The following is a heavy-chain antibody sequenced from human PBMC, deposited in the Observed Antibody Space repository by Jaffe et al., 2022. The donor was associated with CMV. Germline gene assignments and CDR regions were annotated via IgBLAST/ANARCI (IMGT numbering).Heavy chain of an antibody. CDR2: IYYSGIT. J-gene: IGHJ4*02. Sequence: QLQLQESGPGLVKPSDTLSLTCTVSGASIGISSYYWGWIRQPPGNRLEWMGNIYYSGITYYNPSLKSRVTISVDTSNNRFSLRLTSVTAADTALYYCARLPSIAARPHYFDSWGQGILVTVSS. D-gene: IGHD6-6*01. V-gene: IGHV4-39*01. CDR1: GASIGISSYY. CDR3: ARLPSIAARPHYFDS.